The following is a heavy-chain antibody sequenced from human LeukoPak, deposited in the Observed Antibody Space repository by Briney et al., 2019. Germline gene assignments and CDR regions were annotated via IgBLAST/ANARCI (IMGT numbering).Heavy chain of an antibody. J-gene: IGHJ4*02. Sequence: GGSLRLSCAASGFTFSSYEMNWVRQAPGKGLEWVSYISSSSSTIYYADSVKGRFTIARDNAKNSLYLQMNSLRAEDTAVYYCAREISQRVRGVINYFDYWGQGTLVTVSS. CDR2: ISSSSSTI. V-gene: IGHV3-48*03. D-gene: IGHD3-10*01. CDR3: AREISQRVRGVINYFDY. CDR1: GFTFSSYE.